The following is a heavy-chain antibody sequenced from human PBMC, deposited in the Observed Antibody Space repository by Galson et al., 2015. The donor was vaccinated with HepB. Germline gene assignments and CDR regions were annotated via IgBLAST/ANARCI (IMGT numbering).Heavy chain of an antibody. D-gene: IGHD3-3*01. V-gene: IGHV1-18*01. J-gene: IGHJ5*02. CDR2: ISAYNGNT. Sequence: SVKVSCKASGYTFTSYGISWVRQAPGQGLEWMGWISAYNGNTNYAQKLQGRVTMTTDTSTSTAYMELRSLRSDDTAVYYCARTYYDFWSGSIDPWGQGTLVTVSS. CDR3: ARTYYDFWSGSIDP. CDR1: GYTFTSYG.